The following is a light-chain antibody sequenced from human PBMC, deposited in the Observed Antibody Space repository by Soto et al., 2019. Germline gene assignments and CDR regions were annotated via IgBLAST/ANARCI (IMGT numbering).Light chain of an antibody. CDR2: EVS. CDR1: SSDVGGYNY. Sequence: QSALTQPASVSGSPGQSITISCTGTSSDVGGYNYVSWYQQQSGKAPKLMIHEVSNRPSGVSNRFSGSKSGNTASLTISGLQAEDEADYYCSSYTSSRADVVGIGTKVTVL. CDR3: SSYTSSRADV. J-gene: IGLJ1*01. V-gene: IGLV2-14*01.